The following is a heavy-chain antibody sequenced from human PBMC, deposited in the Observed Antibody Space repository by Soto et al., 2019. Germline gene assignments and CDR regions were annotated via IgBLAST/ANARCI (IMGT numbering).Heavy chain of an antibody. CDR3: ARAPMTTVTRHFDL. V-gene: IGHV4-34*01. CDR1: GGSFSGYY. D-gene: IGHD4-4*01. CDR2: INHSGST. J-gene: IGHJ2*01. Sequence: QVQLQQWGAGLLKPSETLSLTCAVYGGSFSGYYWSWIRQPPGKGLEWIGEINHSGSTNYNPSLKSRVTISLDTSKNQFSLKLSSVTAADTAVYYCARAPMTTVTRHFDLWGRGTLVTVSS.